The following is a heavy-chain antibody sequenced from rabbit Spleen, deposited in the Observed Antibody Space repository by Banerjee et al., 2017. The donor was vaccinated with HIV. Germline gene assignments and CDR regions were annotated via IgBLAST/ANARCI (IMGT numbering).Heavy chain of an antibody. D-gene: IGHD8-1*01. V-gene: IGHV1S45*01. J-gene: IGHJ6*01. CDR3: ARDTGSSFSTYGMDL. CDR1: GLDFSSSYW. Sequence: QEHLKESGEGLVQPEGSLTLTCTASGLDFSSSYWICWVRQAPGKGLEWIACIYAGSSGTTYYASGAKGRFTISKTSSTTVTLQMTSLTAADTATYFCARDTGSSFSTYGMDLWGPGTLVTVS. CDR2: IYAGSSGTT.